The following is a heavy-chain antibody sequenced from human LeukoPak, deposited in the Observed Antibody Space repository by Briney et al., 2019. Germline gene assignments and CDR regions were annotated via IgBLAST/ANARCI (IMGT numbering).Heavy chain of an antibody. CDR3: TRGPPDGSGNYYPGDF. D-gene: IGHD3-10*01. Sequence: SGGSLRLSCAASGFTFSSHWMHWVRHAPGKRLVWVSRSSDGTNTNYVDSVKGRFTISRDDAKNTLYLQMNSLRVEDTAVYYCTRGPPDGSGNYYPGDFWGQGTLVTVSS. J-gene: IGHJ4*02. V-gene: IGHV3-74*01. CDR2: SSDGTNT. CDR1: GFTFSSHW.